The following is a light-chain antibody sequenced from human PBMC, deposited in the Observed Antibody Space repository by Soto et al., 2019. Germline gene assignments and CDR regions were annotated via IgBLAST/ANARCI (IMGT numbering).Light chain of an antibody. V-gene: IGLV1-40*01. CDR2: GNS. J-gene: IGLJ3*02. Sequence: QSVLTQPPSVSGAPGQRVTISCTGSSSNIGAGYDVHWYQQLPGTAPKLLISGNSNRPSGVPDRFSGSKSGTSASLAITGLQADDEAADYCQSYDSSLSGWVFGGGTKLTVL. CDR1: SSNIGAGYD. CDR3: QSYDSSLSGWV.